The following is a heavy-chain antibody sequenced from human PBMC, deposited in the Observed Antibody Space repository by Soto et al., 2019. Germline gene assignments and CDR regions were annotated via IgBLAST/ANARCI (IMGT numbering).Heavy chain of an antibody. V-gene: IGHV4-59*11. J-gene: IGHJ6*02. D-gene: IGHD1-26*01. CDR2: IYYRGST. CDR1: GGSISSHY. CDR3: ARDGREASGMDV. Sequence: SETLSLTCTVSGGSISSHYWSWVRQAPGKGLEWIGHIYYRGSTSYNPSLRSRSTISVNTSNNQFSLKLNSVTTADTAVYYCARDGREASGMDVWGQGTKVTVSS.